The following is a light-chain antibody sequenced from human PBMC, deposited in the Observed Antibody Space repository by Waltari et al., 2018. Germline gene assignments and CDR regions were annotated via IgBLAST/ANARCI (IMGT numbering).Light chain of an antibody. Sequence: QSALTQPPSASGSPGQSVTISCAGTRNDVGGYNFVSWYQQHPGKAPKLMICEVNQRPSGVPDRFSGSKSGNTASLTVSGLQAEDEADYYCCSYAGSNYFYVFGTGTKVTVL. CDR3: CSYAGSNYFYV. J-gene: IGLJ1*01. CDR2: EVN. CDR1: RNDVGGYNF. V-gene: IGLV2-8*01.